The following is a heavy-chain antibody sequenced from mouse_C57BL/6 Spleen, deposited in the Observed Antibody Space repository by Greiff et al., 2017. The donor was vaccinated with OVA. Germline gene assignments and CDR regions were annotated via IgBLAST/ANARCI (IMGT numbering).Heavy chain of an antibody. J-gene: IGHJ1*03. CDR2: IDPETGGT. Sequence: QVQLQQSGAELVRPGASVTLSCKASGYTFTDYEMHWVKQTPVHGLEWIGAIDPETGGTAYNQKFKGKAILTADKSSSTAYMELRSLTSEDSAVYYCTKHPTVTPYWYFDVWGTGTTVTVSS. CDR3: TKHPTVTPYWYFDV. V-gene: IGHV1-15*01. CDR1: GYTFTDYE. D-gene: IGHD1-2*01.